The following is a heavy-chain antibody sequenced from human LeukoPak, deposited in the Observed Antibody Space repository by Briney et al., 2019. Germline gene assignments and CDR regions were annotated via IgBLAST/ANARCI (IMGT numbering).Heavy chain of an antibody. Sequence: ASVKVSCKASGYTFTGYYMHWVRQAPGQGLEWMGRINPNSGGTNHAQKFQGRVTMTRDTSISTAYMELSRLRSDDTAVYYCARGTITMVRGVITRWGQGTLVTVSS. J-gene: IGHJ4*02. CDR3: ARGTITMVRGVITR. CDR1: GYTFTGYY. V-gene: IGHV1-2*06. D-gene: IGHD3-10*01. CDR2: INPNSGGT.